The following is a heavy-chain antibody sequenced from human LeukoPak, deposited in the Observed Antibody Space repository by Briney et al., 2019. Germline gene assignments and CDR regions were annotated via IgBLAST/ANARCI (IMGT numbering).Heavy chain of an antibody. CDR3: ARGDYGKAFDI. CDR1: GGSFSGYY. J-gene: IGHJ3*02. V-gene: IGHV4-34*01. D-gene: IGHD4-17*01. CDR2: INHSEST. Sequence: SETLSLTCAVYGGSFSGYYWSWIRQPPGKGLEWIGEINHSESTNYNPSLKGRVTISVDTSKNQFSLKLSSVTAADTAVYYCARGDYGKAFDIWGQGTMVTVSS.